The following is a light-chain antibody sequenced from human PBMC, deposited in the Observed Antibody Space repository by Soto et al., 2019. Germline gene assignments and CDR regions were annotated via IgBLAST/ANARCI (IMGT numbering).Light chain of an antibody. J-gene: IGLJ1*01. CDR2: GNK. CDR1: SLNIGAGYD. V-gene: IGLV1-40*01. CDR3: QSYDNRLGGYV. Sequence: QSVLTQPPSVSGAPGQRVTISCTGDSLNIGAGYDVHWYQQRPGTAPKVLIYGNKHRPSGVPDRFSGSKSGTSASLAINGLQAEDEADYYCQSYDNRLGGYVFGLGTKLTV.